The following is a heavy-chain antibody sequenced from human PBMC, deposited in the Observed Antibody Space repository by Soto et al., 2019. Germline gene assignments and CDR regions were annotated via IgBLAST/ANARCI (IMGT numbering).Heavy chain of an antibody. J-gene: IGHJ4*02. Sequence: QVQVVESGGGVVQPGRSLRLSCAASGFTFRPYAMHWVRQAPGKGLEWVAVISHDGSNTDYGDSVKGRFTISRDNSKSTLSLQMNSLRPEDTGVYYCATDAGSTEYFFASWGQGTLVSVSS. V-gene: IGHV3-30*03. CDR2: ISHDGSNT. CDR3: ATDAGSTEYFFAS. CDR1: GFTFRPYA.